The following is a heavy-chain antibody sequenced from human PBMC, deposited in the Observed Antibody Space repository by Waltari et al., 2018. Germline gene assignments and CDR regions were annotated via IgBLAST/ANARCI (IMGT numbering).Heavy chain of an antibody. CDR3: ARDFTVRYFDWLSQGDLYYFDN. CDR1: GDSISSSNYY. D-gene: IGHD3-9*01. J-gene: IGHJ4*02. Sequence: QLQESGPGLMKTSETLSLTCTVSGDSISSSNYYWGWIRQPPGKGLEWIGSIYYSGNTYYNPSLKSRATVAVDTSKNQFSLNLISVTAADTAVYFCARDFTVRYFDWLSQGDLYYFDNWGQGTLVTVSS. CDR2: IYYSGNT. V-gene: IGHV4-39*07.